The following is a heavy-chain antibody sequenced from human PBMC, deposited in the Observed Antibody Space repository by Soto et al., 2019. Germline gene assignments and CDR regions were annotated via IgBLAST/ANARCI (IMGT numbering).Heavy chain of an antibody. V-gene: IGHV1-69*02. D-gene: IGHD1-26*01. CDR3: HARGPLPTAGNGEYYYYGMDV. CDR2: IIPILGIA. J-gene: IGHJ6*02. Sequence: SVKVSCKASGGTFSSYTISWVRQAPGQGLEWMGRIIPILGIANYAQKFQGRVTITADKSTSTAYMELSSLRSEDTAVYYCHARGPLPTAGNGEYYYYGMDVWGQVTTVTVS. CDR1: GGTFSSYT.